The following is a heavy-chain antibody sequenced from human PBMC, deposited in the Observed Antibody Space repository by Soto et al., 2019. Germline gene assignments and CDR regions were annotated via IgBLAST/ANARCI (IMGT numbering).Heavy chain of an antibody. D-gene: IGHD3-10*01. J-gene: IGHJ4*02. V-gene: IGHV4-39*01. CDR1: GGSISSSSYY. CDR2: IYYSGST. Sequence: SETLSLTCTVSGGSISSSSYYWGWIRQPPGKGLEWIGSIYYSGSTYYNPSLKSRVTISVDTSKNRFSLKLRSVTAADTAVYYCARRYPYGSGSPDYWGQGTLVTVSS. CDR3: ARRYPYGSGSPDY.